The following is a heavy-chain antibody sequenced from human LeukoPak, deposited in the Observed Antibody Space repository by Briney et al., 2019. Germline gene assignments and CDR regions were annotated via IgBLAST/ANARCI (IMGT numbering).Heavy chain of an antibody. CDR1: GYTFTSYG. J-gene: IGHJ6*02. V-gene: IGHV1-18*01. D-gene: IGHD3-10*01. CDR3: ARDEMVRGSYYGMDV. CDR2: ISAYNGNT. Sequence: GASVKVSCKASGYTFTSYGISWVRQVPGQGLEWMGWISAYNGNTNYAQKLQGRVTMTTDTSTSTAYMELRSLRSDDTAVYYCARDEMVRGSYYGMDVWGQGTLVTVSS.